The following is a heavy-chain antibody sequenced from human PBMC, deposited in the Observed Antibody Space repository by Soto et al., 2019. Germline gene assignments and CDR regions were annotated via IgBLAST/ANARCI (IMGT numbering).Heavy chain of an antibody. J-gene: IGHJ4*01. CDR2: IYHSGST. Sequence: LSLTCAVSGYSIRSDYYWGWIRQPPGKGPEWIGSIYHSGSTYYNASLRSRVTISVHTSRNQFSLKRSSVIAADTAMYYCAIAYISLATGNFDYWGHVTLVTVYS. D-gene: IGHD1-20*01. V-gene: IGHV4-38-2*01. CDR3: AIAYISLATGNFDY. CDR1: GYSIRSDYY.